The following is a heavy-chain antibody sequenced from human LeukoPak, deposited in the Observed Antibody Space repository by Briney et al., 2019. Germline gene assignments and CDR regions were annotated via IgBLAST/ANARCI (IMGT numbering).Heavy chain of an antibody. CDR1: GFTFRSHW. V-gene: IGHV3-74*01. D-gene: IGHD2-21*02. CDR3: ARDLGGVTDY. Sequence: GGSLRLSCGAYGFTFRSHWMHWVRQPPGKGLVWVSRISSDGSSTSYADSVKGRLTISRDNAKNTLYLQMNSLRAEDTAVYYCARDLGGVTDYWGQGTLVTVSS. J-gene: IGHJ4*02. CDR2: ISSDGSST.